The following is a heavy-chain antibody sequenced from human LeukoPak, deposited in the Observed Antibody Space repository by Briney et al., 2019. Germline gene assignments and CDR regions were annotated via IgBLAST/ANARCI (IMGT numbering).Heavy chain of an antibody. D-gene: IGHD6-6*01. V-gene: IGHV4-39*02. CDR3: AREYSSSSGGPEYFQH. J-gene: IGHJ1*01. CDR1: GGPISSSSYY. CDR2: IYYSGST. Sequence: SETLSVTCTVSGGPISSSSYYWGWIRQPPGKGLEWIGSIYYSGSTYYNPSLKSRVTISVDTSKNQFSLKLSSVTAADTAVYYCAREYSSSSGGPEYFQHWGQGTLVTVSS.